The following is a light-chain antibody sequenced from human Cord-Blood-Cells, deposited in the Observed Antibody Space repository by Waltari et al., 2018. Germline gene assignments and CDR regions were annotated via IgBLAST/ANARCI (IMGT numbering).Light chain of an antibody. V-gene: IGKV1-5*03. CDR1: QSISSW. J-gene: IGKJ1*01. Sequence: DIQMTQSPSTLSASVGVRATITCRASQSISSWLDWYQQKPGKAPKLLVYNASSLESGVASRFSGSGYGTEFTLTISSLQPVDFATYYCQQYNSYSGTCGQGTKVEIK. CDR3: QQYNSYSGT. CDR2: NAS.